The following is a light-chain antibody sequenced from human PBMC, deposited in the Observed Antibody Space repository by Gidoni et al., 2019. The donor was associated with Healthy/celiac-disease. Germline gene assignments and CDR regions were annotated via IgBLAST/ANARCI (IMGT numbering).Light chain of an antibody. Sequence: EIVLTQSPATLSLSPGERATLSCRASQSVSSYFAWYQQNPGQAPRLLIYDASNRATGIPARFSGSGSGTDFTLTISSLEPEDFAFYYCQQRSNWPPIFTFGPGTKVDIK. J-gene: IGKJ3*01. CDR2: DAS. CDR3: QQRSNWPPIFT. CDR1: QSVSSY. V-gene: IGKV3-11*01.